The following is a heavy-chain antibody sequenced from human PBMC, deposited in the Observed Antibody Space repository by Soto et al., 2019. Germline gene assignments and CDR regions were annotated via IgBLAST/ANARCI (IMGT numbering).Heavy chain of an antibody. J-gene: IGHJ5*02. V-gene: IGHV4-59*01. Sequence: QVQLQESGPGLVKPSETLSLTCTVSGGSISSYYWSWIRQPPGKGLEWIGYIYYSGSTNYNPSLKSRVTISVDTSKNQFSLKLSSVTAADTAVYYCARGGRMDWFDPWGQGTLVTVSS. CDR1: GGSISSYY. CDR3: ARGGRMDWFDP. CDR2: IYYSGST.